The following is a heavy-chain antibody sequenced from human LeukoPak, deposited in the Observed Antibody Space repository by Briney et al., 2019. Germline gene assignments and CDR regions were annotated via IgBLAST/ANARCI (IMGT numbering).Heavy chain of an antibody. CDR3: ARVSGRQPEDAFDG. J-gene: IGHJ3*01. D-gene: IGHD1-1*01. CDR2: IYYSGGT. V-gene: IGHV4-39*07. CDR1: GGSLSSDY. Sequence: PSETLSLTCTVYGGSLSSDYWGWLRQPQGKGLEWIRSIYYSGGTYYNQSLKSQVTISVDTSKSQVSLKLSSVTAADAGVYCCARVSGRQPEDAFDGGGQGTMVTVSS.